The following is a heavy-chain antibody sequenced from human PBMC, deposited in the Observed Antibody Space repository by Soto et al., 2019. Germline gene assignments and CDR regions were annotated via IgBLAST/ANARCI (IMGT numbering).Heavy chain of an antibody. V-gene: IGHV1-18*01. CDR3: AGGVAEIWGNYRTAPGY. CDR1: GYTFTNYG. CDR2: IHTNNGNT. D-gene: IGHD3-16*02. Sequence: QVQLVQSGAEAKKPGASVKVSCTASGYTFTNYGINWVRQAPGQGLEWVGWIHTNNGNTNYARRLQGRVTMTTDTDTRTAHMELRSLRANDTAVYYCAGGVAEIWGNYRTAPGYWGKGTLVSVSS. J-gene: IGHJ4*02.